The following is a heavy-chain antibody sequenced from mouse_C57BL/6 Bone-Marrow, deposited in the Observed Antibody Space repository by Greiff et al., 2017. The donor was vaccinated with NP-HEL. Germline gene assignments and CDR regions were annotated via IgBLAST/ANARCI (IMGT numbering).Heavy chain of an antibody. V-gene: IGHV3-6*01. Sequence: EVKLQESGPGLVKPSQSLSLTCSVTGYSITSGYYWNWIRQFPGNKLEWMGYISYDGSNNYNPSLKNRISITRDTSKNQFFLKLNSVTTEDTATYYCARVIYYYGSSDYYAMDYWGQGTSVTVSS. CDR3: ARVIYYYGSSDYYAMDY. CDR1: GYSITSGYY. CDR2: ISYDGSN. J-gene: IGHJ4*01. D-gene: IGHD1-1*01.